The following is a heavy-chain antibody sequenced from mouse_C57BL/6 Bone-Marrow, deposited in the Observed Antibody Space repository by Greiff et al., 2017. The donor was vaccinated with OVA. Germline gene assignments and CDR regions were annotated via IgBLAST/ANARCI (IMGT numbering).Heavy chain of an antibody. CDR2: IYPRSGNT. CDR1: GYTFTSYG. Sequence: VHLVESGAELARPGASVKLSCKASGYTFTSYGISWVKQRTGQGLEWIGEIYPRSGNTYYNEKFKGKATLTADKSSSTAYMELRSLTSEDSAVYFCARKGDYRTTWFAYWGQGTLVTVSA. D-gene: IGHD2-14*01. V-gene: IGHV1-81*01. J-gene: IGHJ3*01. CDR3: ARKGDYRTTWFAY.